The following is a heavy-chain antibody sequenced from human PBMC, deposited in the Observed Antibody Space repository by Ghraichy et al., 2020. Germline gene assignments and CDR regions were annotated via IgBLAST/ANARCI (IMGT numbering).Heavy chain of an antibody. Sequence: SETLSLTCAVYGGSFSGYYWSWIRQPPGKGLEWIGEINHSGSTNYNPSLKSRVTISVDTSKNQFSLKLSSVTAADTAVYYCASYIAAAGLTDYWGQGTLVTVSS. CDR1: GGSFSGYY. D-gene: IGHD6-13*01. V-gene: IGHV4-34*01. CDR3: ASYIAAAGLTDY. CDR2: INHSGST. J-gene: IGHJ4*02.